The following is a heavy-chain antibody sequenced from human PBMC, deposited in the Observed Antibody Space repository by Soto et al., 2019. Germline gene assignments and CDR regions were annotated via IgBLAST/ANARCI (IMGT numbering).Heavy chain of an antibody. V-gene: IGHV3-33*01. CDR3: ARDLGSYGSGGFDY. J-gene: IGHJ4*02. CDR1: GFTFSNYG. Sequence: QVQLVESGGGVVQPGGSPRLSCAASGFTFSNYGIHWVRQAPGKGLEWVAVIWYDGSNRYYADSVKGRFTISRDNSKNTLYLRMNSLRADDTAVCYCARDLGSYGSGGFDYWGQGTLVTVSS. D-gene: IGHD3-10*01. CDR2: IWYDGSNR.